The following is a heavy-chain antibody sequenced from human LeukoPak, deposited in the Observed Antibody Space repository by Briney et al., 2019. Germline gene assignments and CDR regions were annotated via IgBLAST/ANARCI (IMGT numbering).Heavy chain of an antibody. CDR3: ARGVVVPAAMGLFDY. V-gene: IGHV6-1*01. Sequence: SQTLSLTCAISGDSVSSNSAAWNWIRQSPSRGLEWLGRTYYRSKWYNDYAVSVKSRITINPDTSKNQFSLQLNSVTPEDTAVCYCARGVVVPAAMGLFDYWGQGTLVTVSS. CDR2: TYYRSKWYN. D-gene: IGHD2-2*01. CDR1: GDSVSSNSAA. J-gene: IGHJ4*02.